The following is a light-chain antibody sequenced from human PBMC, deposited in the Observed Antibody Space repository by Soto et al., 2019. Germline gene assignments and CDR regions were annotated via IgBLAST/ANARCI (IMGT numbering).Light chain of an antibody. CDR1: QGISSY. J-gene: IGKJ1*01. Sequence: DIPLTQSPSFLSASVGDRVTITCRARQGISSYLAWYQQKPGKAPKLLIYAASTSQSGVPSRLSGSGSGTEFTLTISRRRPEDFATYYCQQLNRYPRTFGQGTKVEIK. CDR2: AAS. CDR3: QQLNRYPRT. V-gene: IGKV1-9*01.